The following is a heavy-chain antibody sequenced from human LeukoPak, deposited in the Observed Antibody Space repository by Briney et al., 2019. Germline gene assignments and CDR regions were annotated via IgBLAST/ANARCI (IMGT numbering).Heavy chain of an antibody. CDR3: ARDSGSFFYYYMDV. V-gene: IGHV4-59*12. D-gene: IGHD1-26*01. Sequence: SETLSLTCTVSGGSISSYYWSWIRQPPGKGLEWIGYIYYSGSTNYNPSLKSRVTMSVDTSKNQFSLKLSSVTAADTAVYYCARDSGSFFYYYMDVWGTGTTVTVSS. CDR1: GGSISSYY. CDR2: IYYSGST. J-gene: IGHJ6*03.